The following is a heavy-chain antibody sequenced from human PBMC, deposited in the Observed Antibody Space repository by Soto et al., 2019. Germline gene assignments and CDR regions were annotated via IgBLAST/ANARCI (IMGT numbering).Heavy chain of an antibody. J-gene: IGHJ4*02. Sequence: VASVKVSCKASGYTFPTYGISWVRQAPGQGLEWMGWISAYNGNTNYAQKFQGRVTMTTDTSTSTAYVELRSLRSDDTAVYYCARDSVRSGGYSGYWGQGTLVTVSS. V-gene: IGHV1-18*01. D-gene: IGHD1-26*01. CDR2: ISAYNGNT. CDR3: ARDSVRSGGYSGY. CDR1: GYTFPTYG.